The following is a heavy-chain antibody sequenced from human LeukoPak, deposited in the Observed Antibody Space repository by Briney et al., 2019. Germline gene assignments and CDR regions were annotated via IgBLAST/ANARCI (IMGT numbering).Heavy chain of an antibody. CDR3: ARVYYSNSYDYWYFDL. CDR2: IYYSGST. Sequence: SETLSLTCTVSGGAIRSYYWSWIRQPPGKGLEWIAYIYYSGSTNYHPSLKSRVTISVDTSKNQFSLKLSSATAADTAVYYCARVYYSNSYDYWYFDLWGRGTLVTVSS. J-gene: IGHJ2*01. CDR1: GGAIRSYY. V-gene: IGHV4-59*01. D-gene: IGHD6-13*01.